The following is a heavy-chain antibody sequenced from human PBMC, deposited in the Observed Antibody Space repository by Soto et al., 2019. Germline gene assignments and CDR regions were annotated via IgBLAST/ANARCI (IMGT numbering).Heavy chain of an antibody. J-gene: IGHJ4*02. CDR2: INPRSAAT. Sequence: AAVKVSCKASGYTFTDFYIYWVRQAPGQRPEWLGWINPRSAATNYAQNFQGRVTMTRDTSIDTAYMELSSLRSDDTAVYYCARELETLATPLDFWGQGTLVTVSS. CDR1: GYTFTDFY. V-gene: IGHV1-2*02. CDR3: ARELETLATPLDF. D-gene: IGHD3-3*02.